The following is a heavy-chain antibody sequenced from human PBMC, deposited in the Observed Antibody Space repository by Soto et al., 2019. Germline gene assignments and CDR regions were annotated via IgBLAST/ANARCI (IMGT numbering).Heavy chain of an antibody. D-gene: IGHD3-10*01. CDR3: GRADRGRTDFDY. J-gene: IGHJ4*01. Sequence: QVQLQESGPGLVKPSVTLSLTCTVSGGSISSYYWSWIRQPPGKGLEWIGYIYYSGSTKYNPSLKSRVTISVDTSKNQFSLKLSSVTAADTAVYYCGRADRGRTDFDYWGHGTLVTVSS. CDR2: IYYSGST. CDR1: GGSISSYY. V-gene: IGHV4-59*01.